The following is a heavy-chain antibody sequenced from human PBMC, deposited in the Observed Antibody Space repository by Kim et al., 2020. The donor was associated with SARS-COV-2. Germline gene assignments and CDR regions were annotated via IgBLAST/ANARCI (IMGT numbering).Heavy chain of an antibody. CDR3: AKDGGRFGPDYYMDV. Sequence: SVKGRFTISRDNSKNTLYLQMNSLRAEDTAVYYWAKDGGRFGPDYYMDVWGKGTTVTVSS. V-gene: IGHV3-30*02. J-gene: IGHJ6*03. D-gene: IGHD3-16*01.